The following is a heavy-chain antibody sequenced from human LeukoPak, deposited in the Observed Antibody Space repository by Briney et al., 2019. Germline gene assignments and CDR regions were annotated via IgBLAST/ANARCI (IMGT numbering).Heavy chain of an antibody. Sequence: GGSLRLSCAASGFTFRSYGMHWVRQAPGKGLEYVAAISSNGGSTDYANSEKGRFTISRDNSKNTLYLQMGSLRAEDMAVYYCARISSSYDYDYWGQGTLVTVSS. V-gene: IGHV3-64*01. CDR3: ARISSSYDYDY. CDR2: ISSNGGST. D-gene: IGHD6-6*01. J-gene: IGHJ4*02. CDR1: GFTFRSYG.